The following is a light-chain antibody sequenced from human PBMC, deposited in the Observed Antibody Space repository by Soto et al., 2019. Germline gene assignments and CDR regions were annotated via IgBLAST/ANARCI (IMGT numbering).Light chain of an antibody. V-gene: IGKV1-5*03. J-gene: IGKJ1*01. Sequence: DIQMTQSTSTLSGSVRDRVTITGRASQTISSWLAWYQQKPGKAPKVLIYKASTLKSGVQSRFSGSGSGTEFTLNISSLQPDDLATYYCQHYNSYSEAFGQGTKVYIK. CDR1: QTISSW. CDR3: QHYNSYSEA. CDR2: KAS.